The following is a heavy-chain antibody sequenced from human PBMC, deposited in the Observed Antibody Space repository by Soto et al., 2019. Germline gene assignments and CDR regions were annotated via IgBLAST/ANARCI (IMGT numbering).Heavy chain of an antibody. J-gene: IGHJ3*01. CDR1: GFNFSGYG. CDR2: ISYDGNDK. D-gene: IGHD3-16*01. Sequence: SGGGVVQPGRSLRLSCAASGFNFSGYGIHWVRQAPGKGLEWVAVISYDGNDKYYADSMKGRFTISRDNSKNTVYLQMNSLRAEDTAVYYCASSITLDLWGQGTMVTVSS. CDR3: ASSITLDL. V-gene: IGHV3-30*03.